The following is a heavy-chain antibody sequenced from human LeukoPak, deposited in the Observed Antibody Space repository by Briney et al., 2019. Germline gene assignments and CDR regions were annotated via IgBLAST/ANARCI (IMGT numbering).Heavy chain of an antibody. D-gene: IGHD2-8*02. CDR2: IYYSGST. CDR3: ARLWSSRDAFDI. J-gene: IGHJ3*02. Sequence: SSETLSLTCTVSGGSISSSSYYWGWIRQPPGKGLEWIGSIYYSGSTYYNPSLKSRVTISVDTSKNQFSLKLSSVTAADTAVYYCARLWSSRDAFDIWGQGTMVTVSS. V-gene: IGHV4-39*01. CDR1: GGSISSSSYY.